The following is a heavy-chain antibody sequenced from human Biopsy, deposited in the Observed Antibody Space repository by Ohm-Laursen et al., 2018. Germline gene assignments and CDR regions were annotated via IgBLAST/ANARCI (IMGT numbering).Heavy chain of an antibody. CDR3: VLASFDY. J-gene: IGHJ4*02. CDR2: INPGGNST. CDR1: GYTFTTYY. V-gene: IGHV1-46*01. Sequence: PSVNVSCNSSGYTFTTYYIHWVRQAPGQGLEWMGIINPGGNSTAYTQNFQGRVTMTWDTSTTTVYMELSSLRSEDTAVYYCVLASFDYWGQGTLVTVPS.